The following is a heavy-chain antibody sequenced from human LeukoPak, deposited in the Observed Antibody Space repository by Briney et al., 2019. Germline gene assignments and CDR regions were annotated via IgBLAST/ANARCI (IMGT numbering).Heavy chain of an antibody. Sequence: PSGTLSLTCAVSVGSISSSNWWSWVRPPPGKGLEWIGEIYHSGSTNYNPSLKSRVTISVDKSKNQFSLKLSSVTAADTAVYYCARDMGLGCSSTSCYLRYYYGMDVWGKGTTVTVSS. CDR1: VGSISSSNW. J-gene: IGHJ6*04. CDR2: IYHSGST. CDR3: ARDMGLGCSSTSCYLRYYYGMDV. V-gene: IGHV4-4*02. D-gene: IGHD2-2*01.